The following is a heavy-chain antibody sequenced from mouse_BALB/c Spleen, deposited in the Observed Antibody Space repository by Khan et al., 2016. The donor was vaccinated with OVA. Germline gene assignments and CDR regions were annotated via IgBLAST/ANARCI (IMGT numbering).Heavy chain of an antibody. J-gene: IGHJ3*01. CDR2: INPNSNYT. CDR1: GYTFTYYT. D-gene: IGHD1-1*01. CDR3: ARDYYDGSRVY. V-gene: IGHV1-4*01. Sequence: VQLQEAGAELARPGASVRMSCKASGYTFTYYTIHWVKQRPGQGLEWIGSINPNSNYTNYNQNFKDKATLTADKSSTTADMQLNSLTAEDSAFYYCARDYYDGSRVYWGQGTLVTVSA.